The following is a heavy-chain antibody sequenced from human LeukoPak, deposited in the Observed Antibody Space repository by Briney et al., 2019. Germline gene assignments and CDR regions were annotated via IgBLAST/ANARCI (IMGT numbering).Heavy chain of an antibody. CDR1: GFTFSSFA. V-gene: IGHV3-23*01. CDR3: ARFSSSSKEGYFDY. CDR2: ISGSGAST. J-gene: IGHJ4*02. D-gene: IGHD6-13*01. Sequence: PGGSLRLSCAASGFTFSSFAMSWVRQAPGRGLEWVSSISGSGASTYYADSVKGRFTISRDNSRNTLYLQMSSLRAEDTAVYYCARFSSSSKEGYFDYWGQGTLVTVSS.